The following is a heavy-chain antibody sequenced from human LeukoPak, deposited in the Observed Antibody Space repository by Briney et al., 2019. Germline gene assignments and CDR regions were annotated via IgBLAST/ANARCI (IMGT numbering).Heavy chain of an antibody. D-gene: IGHD1-1*01. CDR3: ARGGLNALEAFDI. CDR1: GFSFSSYW. CDR2: INGDGSST. J-gene: IGHJ3*02. V-gene: IGHV3-74*01. Sequence: GGSLRLSCAASGFSFSSYWMHWVRQAPGKGVVWVSRINGDGSSTRYADSVKGRFTISRDNAKNTLYLQMNSLRAEDTAVYYCARGGLNALEAFDIWGQGTLVTVCS.